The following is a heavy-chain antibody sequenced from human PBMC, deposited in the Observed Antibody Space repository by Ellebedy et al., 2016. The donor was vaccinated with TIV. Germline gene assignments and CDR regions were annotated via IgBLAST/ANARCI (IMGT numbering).Heavy chain of an antibody. CDR3: ARVAPMISDFDY. V-gene: IGHV4-34*01. CDR2: INHSGST. Sequence: SETLSLTCAVYGGSFSGYYWSWIRQPPGKGLEWIGEINHSGSTNYNPSLKSRVTISVDTSKNQFSLKLSSVTAADTAVYYCARVAPMISDFDYWGQGTLVTVSS. CDR1: GGSFSGYY. D-gene: IGHD3-16*01. J-gene: IGHJ4*02.